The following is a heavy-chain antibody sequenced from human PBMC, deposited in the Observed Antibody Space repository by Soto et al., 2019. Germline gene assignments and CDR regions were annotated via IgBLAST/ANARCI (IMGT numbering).Heavy chain of an antibody. V-gene: IGHV1-8*02. D-gene: IGHD5-18*01. Sequence: QVQLVQSGAEVKKPWASVKVSCKASGYTFTNNDVSWVRQATGQGLEWMGWMNPGSGYTGYAQKFQGRVTMTRDISIATAYMELNSLTSEDTAIYYCARMESFGSLNWFDPWGQGTLVTVSS. CDR2: MNPGSGYT. CDR1: GYTFTNND. J-gene: IGHJ5*02. CDR3: ARMESFGSLNWFDP.